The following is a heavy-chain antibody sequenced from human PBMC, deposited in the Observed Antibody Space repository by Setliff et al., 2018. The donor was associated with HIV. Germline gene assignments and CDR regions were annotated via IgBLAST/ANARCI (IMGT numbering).Heavy chain of an antibody. V-gene: IGHV4-39*07. CDR1: GGSVSDTSYY. J-gene: IGHJ2*01. Sequence: SETLSLTCTVSGGSVSDTSYYWGWIRQPPGKGLEWLANVYYSGGTYYNPSLNSRVTMSVDTSKNQFFLTLNSLTAADTAIYYCARGTSAASYWHFDLWGRGIMVTVSS. CDR3: ARGTSAASYWHFDL. CDR2: VYYSGGT. D-gene: IGHD3-16*01.